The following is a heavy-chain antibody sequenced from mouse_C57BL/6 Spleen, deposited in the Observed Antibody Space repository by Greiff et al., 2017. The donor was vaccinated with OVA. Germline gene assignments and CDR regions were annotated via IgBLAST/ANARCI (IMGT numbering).Heavy chain of an antibody. CDR2: IDPENGDT. CDR1: GFNIKDDY. V-gene: IGHV14-4*01. Sequence: EVKLQQSGAELVRPGASVKLSCTASGFNIKDDYMHWVKQRPEQGLEWIGWIDPENGDTEYASKFQGKATITADTSSNTAYLQLSSLTSEDTAVYYCTTSLQTAQAAWFAYWGQGTLVTVSA. D-gene: IGHD3-2*02. CDR3: TTSLQTAQAAWFAY. J-gene: IGHJ3*01.